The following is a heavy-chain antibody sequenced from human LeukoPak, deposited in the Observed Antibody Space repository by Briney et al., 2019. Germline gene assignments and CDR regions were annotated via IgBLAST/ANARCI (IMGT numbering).Heavy chain of an antibody. V-gene: IGHV4-30-4*08. J-gene: IGHJ3*02. CDR3: ARDPGGYAAFDI. D-gene: IGHD2-2*01. Sequence: SETLSLTCTVSGGSISSGDYYWSWIRQPPGKGLEWIGYIYYSGSTYYNPSLKSRVTISVDTTQNQFSLKLSSVTAADTAVYYCARDPGGYAAFDIWGQGTMVTVSS. CDR1: GGSISSGDYY. CDR2: IYYSGST.